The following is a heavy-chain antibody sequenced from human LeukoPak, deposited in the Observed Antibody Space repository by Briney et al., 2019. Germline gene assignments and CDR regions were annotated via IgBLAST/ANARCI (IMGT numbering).Heavy chain of an antibody. J-gene: IGHJ4*02. Sequence: PSETLSLTCAVSGYSISSGYHWGWIRQPPGKGLEWIGSIYHSGSTYYNPSLKSRVTISVDTSKNQFSLKLSSVTAADTAVYYCASEGPCGGDCYHDYWGQGTLVTVSS. D-gene: IGHD2-21*01. CDR1: GYSISSGYH. V-gene: IGHV4-38-2*01. CDR3: ASEGPCGGDCYHDY. CDR2: IYHSGST.